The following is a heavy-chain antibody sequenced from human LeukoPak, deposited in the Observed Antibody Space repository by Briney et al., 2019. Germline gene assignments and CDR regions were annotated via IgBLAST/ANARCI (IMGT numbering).Heavy chain of an antibody. J-gene: IGHJ6*02. CDR2: IWYDGSNK. Sequence: GGSLRLSCAASGFTFSSYGMHWARQAPGKGLEWVAVIWYDGSNKYYADSVKGRFTISRDNSKNTLYLQMNSLRAEDTAVYYCARDSYYYDRSGMDVWGQGTTVTVSS. CDR1: GFTFSSYG. D-gene: IGHD3-22*01. V-gene: IGHV3-33*01. CDR3: ARDSYYYDRSGMDV.